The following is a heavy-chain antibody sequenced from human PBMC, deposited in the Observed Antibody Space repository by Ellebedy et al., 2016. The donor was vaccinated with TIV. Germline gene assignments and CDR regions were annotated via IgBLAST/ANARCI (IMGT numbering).Heavy chain of an antibody. D-gene: IGHD3-22*01. CDR1: GGSISSYY. CDR3: AKDSREGMITMMVADFDY. J-gene: IGHJ4*02. CDR2: VYYTGST. Sequence: SETLSLTCTVSGGSISSYYWSWIRQPPGKGLEWIGYVYYTGSTNYNPSLKSRVTISVDTSKNQFSLKLSSVTAADTAVYYCAKDSREGMITMMVADFDYWGQGTLVTVSS. V-gene: IGHV4-59*01.